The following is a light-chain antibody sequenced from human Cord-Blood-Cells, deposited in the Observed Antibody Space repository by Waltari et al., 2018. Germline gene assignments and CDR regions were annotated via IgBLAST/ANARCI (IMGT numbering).Light chain of an antibody. CDR1: SSDVGGYNS. CDR3: SSYTSSSTV. CDR2: EVS. Sequence: QSALTQPASVSGSPGQSITISCTGTSSDVGGYNSVSWYQPHPGKAPKLMIYEVSNRPSGVSNRFSGSKSGNTASLTISGLQAEDEADYYCSSYTSSSTVFGTGTKVTVL. V-gene: IGLV2-14*01. J-gene: IGLJ1*01.